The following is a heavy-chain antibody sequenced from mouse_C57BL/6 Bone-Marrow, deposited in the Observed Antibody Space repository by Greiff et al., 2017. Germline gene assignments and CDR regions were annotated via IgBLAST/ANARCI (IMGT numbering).Heavy chain of an antibody. D-gene: IGHD1-1*01. CDR2: INPSTGGT. V-gene: IGHV1-42*01. Sequence: EVQLQESGPELVKPGASVKISCKASGYSFTGYYMNWVKQSPEKSLEWIGEINPSTGGTTYNQKFKAKATMTVDKSSSTAYMQLKSLSSEDSAVYYCARGGVVGDYWGQGTTLTVSS. CDR1: GYSFTGYY. CDR3: ARGGVVGDY. J-gene: IGHJ2*01.